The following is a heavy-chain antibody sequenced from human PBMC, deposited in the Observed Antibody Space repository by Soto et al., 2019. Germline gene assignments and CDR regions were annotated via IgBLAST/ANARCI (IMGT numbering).Heavy chain of an antibody. V-gene: IGHV4-30-2*01. CDR3: ARGREGTLDY. D-gene: IGHD3-10*01. J-gene: IGHJ4*02. CDR2: IYHSGAT. Sequence: SETLSLTGAVSGDSITSGYYSWSWIRQPPGRGLEWIGYIYHSGATYTNPSLRSRVTISVDTSKSQLSLRLSSVNAAETAVYSCARGREGTLDYCGQGTMLAFSS. CDR1: GDSITSGYYS.